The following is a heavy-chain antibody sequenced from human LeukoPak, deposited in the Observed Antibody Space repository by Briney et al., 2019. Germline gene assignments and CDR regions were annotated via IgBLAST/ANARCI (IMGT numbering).Heavy chain of an antibody. Sequence: TPSETLSLTCTVSGGSISRYYWSWIRQPPGKGLEWIGYIYYSGSTNYNPSLKSRVTISVDTSKNQFSLKLSSVTAADTAVYYCARGAYGYYYYYGMDVWGQGTTVTVSS. J-gene: IGHJ6*02. CDR3: ARGAYGYYYYYGMDV. V-gene: IGHV4-59*01. CDR2: IYYSGST. CDR1: GGSISRYY. D-gene: IGHD4-17*01.